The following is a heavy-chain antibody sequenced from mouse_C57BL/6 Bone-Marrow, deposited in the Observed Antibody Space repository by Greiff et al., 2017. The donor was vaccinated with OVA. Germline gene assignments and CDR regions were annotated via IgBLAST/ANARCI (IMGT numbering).Heavy chain of an antibody. Sequence: VKLMESGAELARPGASVKLSCKASGYTFTSYGISWVKQRTGQGLEWIGAIYPRSGNTYYNEKFKGKATLTADKSSSTAYMELRSLTSEDSAVYFCAREGPYGNDYWGQGTTLTVSS. CDR2: IYPRSGNT. V-gene: IGHV1-81*01. D-gene: IGHD2-1*01. J-gene: IGHJ2*01. CDR1: GYTFTSYG. CDR3: AREGPYGNDY.